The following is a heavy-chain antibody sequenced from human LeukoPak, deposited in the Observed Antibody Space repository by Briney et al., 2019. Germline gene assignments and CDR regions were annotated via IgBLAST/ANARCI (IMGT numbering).Heavy chain of an antibody. CDR3: AKDHRFSVADPFDI. CDR2: ITGSGGGT. CDR1: GFTFTTYA. J-gene: IGHJ3*02. V-gene: IGHV3-23*01. D-gene: IGHD4-23*01. Sequence: GGSLRLSCVASGFTFTTYAMNWVRQAPGKGLEGVSGITGSGGGTYYADSVKGRFTISRDNSKNTLYLQINSLRAEDTALYYCAKDHRFSVADPFDIWGQGTMVTVS.